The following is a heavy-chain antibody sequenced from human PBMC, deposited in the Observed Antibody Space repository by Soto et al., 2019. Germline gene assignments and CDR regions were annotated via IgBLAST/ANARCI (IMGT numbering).Heavy chain of an antibody. D-gene: IGHD2-15*01. Sequence: QVQLVQSGAEVKKPGSSVKVSCKASGGTLSSYTFSWVRQAPGQGLEWMGRVIPNLGVTNYAKKFQGRFTIVVDTSTSTAYMELNSLRYEDTAVYYCARDKGYCSDTSCTDFDYWGPGTLVTGSS. CDR2: VIPNLGVT. V-gene: IGHV1-69*08. CDR1: GGTLSSYT. CDR3: ARDKGYCSDTSCTDFDY. J-gene: IGHJ4*02.